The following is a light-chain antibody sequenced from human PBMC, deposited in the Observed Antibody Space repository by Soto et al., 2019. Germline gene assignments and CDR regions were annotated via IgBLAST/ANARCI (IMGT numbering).Light chain of an antibody. CDR3: QQYSGNSGT. J-gene: IGKJ2*01. CDR2: KAS. Sequence: DIQMTQSPSTLSASVGDRVTITCRASQSISGWLAWYQQKPGKAPHLLIYKASSLESGVPSRFSGSGSGTEFTLTISSLQPDDFATYYCQQYSGNSGTFGQGTKLEIK. CDR1: QSISGW. V-gene: IGKV1-5*03.